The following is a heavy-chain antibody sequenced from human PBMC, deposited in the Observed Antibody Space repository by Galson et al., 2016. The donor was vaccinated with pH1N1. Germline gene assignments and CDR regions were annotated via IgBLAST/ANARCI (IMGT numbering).Heavy chain of an antibody. CDR1: GYTFTRHG. CDR3: ARDSRGGVQFYGMDV. J-gene: IGHJ6*02. V-gene: IGHV1-18*01. CDR2: ISAYNGNT. Sequence: SVKVSCKASGYTFTRHGISWVRQAPGQGLEWMGWISAYNGNTNYAQKLQGRVTMTTDTSTSTAYMELRSLRSDDTAVYYWARDSRGGVQFYGMDVWGQGTTVTVSS. D-gene: IGHD3-10*01.